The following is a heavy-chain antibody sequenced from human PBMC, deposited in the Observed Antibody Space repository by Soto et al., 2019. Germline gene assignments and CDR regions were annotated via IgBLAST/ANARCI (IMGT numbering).Heavy chain of an antibody. Sequence: ASVKVSCKASGYTFTDYFIHWVRQAPGQGFEWMGWINPNSRGTNYAQKFQGRVTMTRDTSNSTAYMELRGLTSDDTAVYHCARVTLKAGNWFDPWGQGTLVTVSS. CDR1: GYTFTDYF. CDR3: ARVTLKAGNWFDP. V-gene: IGHV1-2*02. J-gene: IGHJ5*02. CDR2: INPNSRGT.